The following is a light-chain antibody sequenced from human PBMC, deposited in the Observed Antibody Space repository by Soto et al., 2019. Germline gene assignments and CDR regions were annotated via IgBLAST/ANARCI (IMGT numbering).Light chain of an antibody. CDR1: QYIYIY. CDR2: GAS. J-gene: IGKJ1*01. V-gene: IGKV1-39*01. CDR3: QQTSNTLPWA. Sequence: DIPMTQSPSSLSASVGDRVTITCRASQYIYIYLNWYQQIPGKAPRLLISGASSLQSGVPSRFSGSGSGTDFTLTISSLQPEDFATYYCQQTSNTLPWAFGQGTRVEIK.